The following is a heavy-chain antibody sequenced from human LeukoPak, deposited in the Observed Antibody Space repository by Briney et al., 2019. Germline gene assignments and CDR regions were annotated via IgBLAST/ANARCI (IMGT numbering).Heavy chain of an antibody. Sequence: ASVKVSCKASGYSFTSYYIHWVRQAPGQGLEWMGIINPSGGYTSYAQKFQDRVTMTRDTSTSIVYMEVSSLGSDDTAVYYCARRNYGDHLDYWGQGTLVTVSS. CDR2: INPSGGYT. D-gene: IGHD4-17*01. J-gene: IGHJ4*01. V-gene: IGHV1-46*01. CDR1: GYSFTSYY. CDR3: ARRNYGDHLDY.